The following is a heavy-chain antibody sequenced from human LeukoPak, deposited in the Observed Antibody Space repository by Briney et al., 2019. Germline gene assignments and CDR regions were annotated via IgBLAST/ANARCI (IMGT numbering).Heavy chain of an antibody. Sequence: GASVKVSCKASGYTFTGYYMHWVRQAPGQGLEWMGWINPNSGGTNYAQKFQGRVTMTRDTSISTAYMGLSRLRSDDTSVYYCARATKYDYVWGSQRDYFLDYWGQGTLVTVSS. D-gene: IGHD3-16*01. CDR1: GYTFTGYY. CDR3: ARATKYDYVWGSQRDYFLDY. CDR2: INPNSGGT. V-gene: IGHV1-2*02. J-gene: IGHJ4*02.